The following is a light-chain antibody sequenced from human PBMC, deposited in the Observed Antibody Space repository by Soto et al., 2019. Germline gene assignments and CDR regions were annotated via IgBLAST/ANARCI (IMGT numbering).Light chain of an antibody. V-gene: IGLV1-40*01. CDR1: SSNIGAGYD. J-gene: IGLJ1*01. CDR3: CSYAGAYV. CDR2: GNS. Sequence: QSVLTQPPSVSGAPGQRVTISCTGSSSNIGAGYDVHWYQQLPGTAPKLLIYGNSNRPSGVPDRFSGSKSGNTASLTISGLRAEDEADYYCCSYAGAYVFGSGTKLTVL.